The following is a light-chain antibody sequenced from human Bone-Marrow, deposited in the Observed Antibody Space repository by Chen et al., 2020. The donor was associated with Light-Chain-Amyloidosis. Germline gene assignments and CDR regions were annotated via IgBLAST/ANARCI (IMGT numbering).Light chain of an antibody. V-gene: IGLV3-21*02. Sequence: SFVLTQPSSLSVDPGQTATLACGGNNIGSTSVHWYQQTPGQAPLLVVYDDSDRPSGIPERLSGSNSGNTATLTISRVEAGDEADYYCQVWDRSSDRPVFGGGTKLTVL. J-gene: IGLJ3*02. CDR1: NIGSTS. CDR3: QVWDRSSDRPV. CDR2: DDS.